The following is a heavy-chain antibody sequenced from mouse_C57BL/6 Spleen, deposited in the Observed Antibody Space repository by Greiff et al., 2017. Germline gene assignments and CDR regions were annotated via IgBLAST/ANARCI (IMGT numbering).Heavy chain of an antibody. J-gene: IGHJ2*01. D-gene: IGHD3-1*01. CDR1: GYTFTSYW. V-gene: IGHV1-69*01. CDR2: IDPSDSST. CDR3: ARYDGGLFDY. Sequence: VQLQQPGAELVMPGASVKLSCKASGYTFTSYWMHWVKQRPGQGLEWIGEIDPSDSSTNYNQQFKGKSTLTVDKSSSTAYMQLSSLTSEDAAVYYCARYDGGLFDYWGQGTTLTVSS.